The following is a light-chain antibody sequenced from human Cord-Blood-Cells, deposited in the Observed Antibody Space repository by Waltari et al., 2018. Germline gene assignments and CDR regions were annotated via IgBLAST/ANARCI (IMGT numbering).Light chain of an antibody. CDR3: QQSYSTSIT. Sequence: DIQMTQSPSSLSASVGDRVTIPFRASQSISSYLNWYQQKPGKAPKLLIYAASSLQSGVPSRFSGSGSGTDFTLTISSLQPEDFATYYCQQSYSTSITFGQGTRLEIK. J-gene: IGKJ5*01. V-gene: IGKV1-39*01. CDR2: AAS. CDR1: QSISSY.